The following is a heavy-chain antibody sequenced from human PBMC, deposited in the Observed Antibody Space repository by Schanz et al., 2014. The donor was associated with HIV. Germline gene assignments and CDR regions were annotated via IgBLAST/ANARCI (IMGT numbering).Heavy chain of an antibody. CDR2: ISGNSGHT. CDR1: GFTFSSYA. Sequence: EVQLVESGGGLVQPGGSLRLSCAASGFTFSSYAMSWVRQAPGKGLEWVSGISGNSGHTWYADSVKGRFTISRDNPKNRLYLQMSSLRAEDTAVYYCARDSGPGSYWGQGTLVTVSS. V-gene: IGHV3-23*04. J-gene: IGHJ4*02. D-gene: IGHD3-10*01. CDR3: ARDSGPGSY.